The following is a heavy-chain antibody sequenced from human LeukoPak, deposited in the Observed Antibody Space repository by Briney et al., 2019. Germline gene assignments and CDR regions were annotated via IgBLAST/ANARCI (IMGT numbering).Heavy chain of an antibody. V-gene: IGHV4-61*02. CDR1: GGSISSDGYY. CDR2: IYTSGST. J-gene: IGHJ4*02. CDR3: ARERGVTYYYGSGSYPDY. Sequence: SENLSRTCTVSGGSISSDGYYWSWIRQPAGKVLEWIGRIYTSGSTNYNPSLKSLVTISVDTAKNQFSLKLSSVTAADTAVYYCARERGVTYYYGSGSYPDYWGQGTLVAVSS. D-gene: IGHD3-10*01.